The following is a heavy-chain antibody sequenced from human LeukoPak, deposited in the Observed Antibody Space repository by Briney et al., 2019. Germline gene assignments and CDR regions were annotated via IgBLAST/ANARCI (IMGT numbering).Heavy chain of an antibody. CDR1: GYSISSGYY. CDR3: ARDHGGNDGDY. CDR2: IYHSGST. Sequence: SETLSLTCTVSGYSISSGYYWGWIRQPPGKGLEWIGSIYHSGSTYYNPSLKSRVTISVDTSKNQFSLKLSSVTAADTAVYYCARDHGGNDGDYWGQGTLVTVSS. D-gene: IGHD4-23*01. V-gene: IGHV4-38-2*02. J-gene: IGHJ4*02.